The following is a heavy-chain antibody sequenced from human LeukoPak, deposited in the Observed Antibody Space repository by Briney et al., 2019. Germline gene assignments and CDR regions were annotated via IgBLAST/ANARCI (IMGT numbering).Heavy chain of an antibody. CDR2: ISWDGGST. D-gene: IGHD3-3*01. J-gene: IGHJ5*02. V-gene: IGHV3-43*01. CDR3: AKGGPRPYYDFWSGYLNWFDP. Sequence: GGSLRLSCAASGFTFDDYTMHWVRQAPGKGLEWVSLISWDGGSTYYADSVKGRLTISRDNSKNSPYLQMNSLRTEDTALYYCAKGGPRPYYDFWSGYLNWFDPWGQGTLVTVSS. CDR1: GFTFDDYT.